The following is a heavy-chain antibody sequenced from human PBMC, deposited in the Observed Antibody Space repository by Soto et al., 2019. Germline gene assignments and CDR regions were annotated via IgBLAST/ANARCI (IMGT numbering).Heavy chain of an antibody. CDR3: AREDESSGHAGTFQH. D-gene: IGHD3-22*01. CDR1: GFSFSSYV. J-gene: IGHJ1*01. V-gene: IGHV3-30-3*01. Sequence: QVQLVESGGGVVQPGRSLRLSCTASGFSFSSYVMHWVRQAPGEGLEWVAGISVDGSSTHYADSVKGRFTISRDNSKNTLYLQMDSLTAEETAVDYCAREDESSGHAGTFQHWGQGTLVTVSS. CDR2: ISVDGSST.